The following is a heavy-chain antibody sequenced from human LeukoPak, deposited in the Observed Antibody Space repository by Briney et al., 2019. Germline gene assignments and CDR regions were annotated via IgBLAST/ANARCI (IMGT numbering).Heavy chain of an antibody. D-gene: IGHD3-10*01. CDR2: IIPIFGTA. CDR1: GGTFSSYA. CDR3: ARGEGSGSYYNGYYYYYYMDV. J-gene: IGHJ6*03. Sequence: GASVKVSCKASGGTFSSYAISWVRQAPGQGLEWMGGIIPIFGTANYAQKFQGRVTITADESTSTAYMELSSLRSEDTAVYYCARGEGSGSYYNGYYYYYYMDVWGKGATVTISS. V-gene: IGHV1-69*13.